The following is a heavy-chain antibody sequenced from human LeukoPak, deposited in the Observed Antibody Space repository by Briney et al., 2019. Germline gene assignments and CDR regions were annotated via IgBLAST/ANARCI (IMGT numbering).Heavy chain of an antibody. CDR2: INPNSGAT. V-gene: IGHV1-2*02. CDR1: GYTFTGYY. CDR3: ARDQHSSSWYIDY. D-gene: IGHD6-13*01. Sequence: ASVKVSCKASGYTFTGYYMHWVRQAPGQGLEWMGWINPNSGATNYAQKFQGRVTMTRDTSISTAYMELSRLRSDDTAVYYCARDQHSSSWYIDYWGQGTLVTVSS. J-gene: IGHJ4*02.